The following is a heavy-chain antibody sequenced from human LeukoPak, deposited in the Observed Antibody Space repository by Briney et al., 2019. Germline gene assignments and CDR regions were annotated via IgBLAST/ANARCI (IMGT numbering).Heavy chain of an antibody. Sequence: SETLSLTCAVYGGSFSGYYWSWIRQPPGKGLEWIGEINHSGSTNYNPSLKSRVTISVDTSKNQFSLKLSSVAAADTAVYYCARFSPITSLDYWGQGTLVTVSS. D-gene: IGHD2-2*01. V-gene: IGHV4-34*01. CDR1: GGSFSGYY. J-gene: IGHJ4*02. CDR2: INHSGST. CDR3: ARFSPITSLDY.